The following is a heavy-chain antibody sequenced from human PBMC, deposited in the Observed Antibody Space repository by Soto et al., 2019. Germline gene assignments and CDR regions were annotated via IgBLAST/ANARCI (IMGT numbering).Heavy chain of an antibody. Sequence: EVQLLESGGGLVQPGESLRLSCAASGFTFGNYFMNWVRQAPGKGLEWVSDISSNGGRTHYADSVRGRFTIPRDNSRNTLYLQMSSLRAEDTALYYCAKDLHWYGMDVWGQGTTVTVSS. V-gene: IGHV3-23*01. J-gene: IGHJ6*02. CDR1: GFTFGNYF. CDR2: ISSNGGRT. D-gene: IGHD1-1*01. CDR3: AKDLHWYGMDV.